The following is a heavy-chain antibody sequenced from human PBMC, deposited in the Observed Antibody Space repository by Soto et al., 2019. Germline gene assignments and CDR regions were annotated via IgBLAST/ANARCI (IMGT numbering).Heavy chain of an antibody. J-gene: IGHJ6*02. CDR1: GGSFSGYY. D-gene: IGHD6-13*01. V-gene: IGHV4-34*01. CDR3: ASGMAAGDYYYYYGMDV. CDR2: INHSGST. Sequence: SETLSLTCAVYGGSFSGYYWSWIRQPPGKGLEWIGEINHSGSTNYNPSLKSRVTISVDTSKNQFSLKLSSVTAADTAVYYCASGMAAGDYYYYYGMDVWGQGTTVTVSS.